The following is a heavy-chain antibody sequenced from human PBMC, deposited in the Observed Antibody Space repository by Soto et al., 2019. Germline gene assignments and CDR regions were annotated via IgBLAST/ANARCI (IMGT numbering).Heavy chain of an antibody. D-gene: IGHD2-15*01. Sequence: QVQLVESGGGVVQPGRSLRLSCAASGFTFSSYGMHWVRQAPGKGLEWVAVISYDGSNKYYADSVKGRFTISRDNSKNTLYLQMNSLRAEDTAVYYCAKLPRVVAATHDAFDIWGQGTMVTVSS. J-gene: IGHJ3*02. CDR3: AKLPRVVAATHDAFDI. CDR2: ISYDGSNK. V-gene: IGHV3-30*18. CDR1: GFTFSSYG.